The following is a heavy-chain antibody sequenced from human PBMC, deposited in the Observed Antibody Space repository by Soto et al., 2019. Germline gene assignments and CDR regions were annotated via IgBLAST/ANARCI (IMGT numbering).Heavy chain of an antibody. CDR2: INHSGST. V-gene: IGHV4-34*01. J-gene: IGHJ2*01. CDR1: GGSFSPYF. Sequence: QVQLQQWGEGLLKPSETLSLTCAVYGGSFSPYFWRWIRQPPGKGLEWIGEINHSGSTNYNPSLTRRATLSVDTSKNQVSLKLTSVTAADTAVYYCARLASCWQYYYVDFWGRGTPVTVSS. CDR3: ARLASCWQYYYVDF. D-gene: IGHD6-19*01.